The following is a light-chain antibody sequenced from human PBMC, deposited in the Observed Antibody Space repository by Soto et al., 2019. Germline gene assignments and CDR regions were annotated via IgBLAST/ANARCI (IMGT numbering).Light chain of an antibody. CDR2: GAS. CDR3: QQYGSSGT. J-gene: IGKJ1*01. Sequence: IVLTQSPGTLSLSPGERATLSCRASQSVSNNYLAWYQQKPGQAPRLLINGASNRATGIPDGFSGSGSGTDFTLTISRLEPEDFAVYYCQQYGSSGTFGQGTKVDIK. V-gene: IGKV3-20*01. CDR1: QSVSNNY.